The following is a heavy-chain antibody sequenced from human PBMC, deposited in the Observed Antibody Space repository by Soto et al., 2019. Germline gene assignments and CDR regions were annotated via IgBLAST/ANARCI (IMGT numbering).Heavy chain of an antibody. J-gene: IGHJ5*02. D-gene: IGHD4-17*01. CDR1: GFTFRNYA. V-gene: IGHV3-23*01. Sequence: GGSLRLSCAASGFTFRNYAMTWARQAPGKGLEWVSSLLRSGSSAYYADSVRGRFTISSDTSASSLYLQMDNLRAEDAAIYYCAKDAISGDGIWLMDSWGQGTVVTVSS. CDR3: AKDAISGDGIWLMDS. CDR2: LLRSGSSA.